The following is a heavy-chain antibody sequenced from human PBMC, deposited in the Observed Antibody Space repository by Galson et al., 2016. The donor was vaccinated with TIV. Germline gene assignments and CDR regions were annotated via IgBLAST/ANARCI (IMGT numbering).Heavy chain of an antibody. V-gene: IGHV1-69*04. CDR3: AREVAHVDSVIFNADAFDI. D-gene: IGHD5-18*01. Sequence: SVKVSCKASGDTFSSLSIIWVRQAPGQGLEWMGRIIPTLSLADYAHKFQGRVTITADRSTSTVYMELSSLRSDDAAVYYCAREVAHVDSVIFNADAFDIWGQGTMVTVS. J-gene: IGHJ3*02. CDR2: IIPTLSLA. CDR1: GDTFSSLS.